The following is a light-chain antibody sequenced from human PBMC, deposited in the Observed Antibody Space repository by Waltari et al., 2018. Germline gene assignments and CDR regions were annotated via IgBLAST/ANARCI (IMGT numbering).Light chain of an antibody. Sequence: QSALTQPPSASGSPGQSVTISCTGTSSDVGGYNYVSWYQHHPGKAPKLMVYEVNKGPSVVPDGFSGSKSGNTASLTVSGLQAEDESDYYCSSYAGSNHLVFGGGTKLTVL. J-gene: IGLJ3*02. CDR1: SSDVGGYNY. CDR2: EVN. CDR3: SSYAGSNHLV. V-gene: IGLV2-8*01.